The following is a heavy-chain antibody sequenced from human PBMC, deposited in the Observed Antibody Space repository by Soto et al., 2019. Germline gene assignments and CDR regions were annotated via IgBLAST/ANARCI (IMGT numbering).Heavy chain of an antibody. D-gene: IGHD2-15*01. Sequence: QVQLVESGGGVVQPGRSLRLSCAASGFTFSSYGMQWVRQAPGKGLEWVAVIWYDGSNKYYADSVKGRFPISRDNSKKTLYLQINSLRAEDTAVYYCARGLVAGGCDYWGQVTLVTVSS. J-gene: IGHJ4*02. CDR1: GFTFSSYG. CDR3: ARGLVAGGCDY. CDR2: IWYDGSNK. V-gene: IGHV3-33*01.